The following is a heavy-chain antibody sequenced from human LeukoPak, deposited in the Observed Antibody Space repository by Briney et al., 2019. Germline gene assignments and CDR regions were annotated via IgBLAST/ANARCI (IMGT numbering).Heavy chain of an antibody. CDR3: ARGLRGSGSAAYYFDY. D-gene: IGHD3-10*01. CDR1: GGSFSGYY. Sequence: SETLSLTCAVYGGSFSGYYWSWIRQPPGKGLEWIGEINHSGSTNYNPSLKSRVTISVDTPKNQFSLKLSSVTAADTAVYYCARGLRGSGSAAYYFDYWGQGTLVTVSS. CDR2: INHSGST. V-gene: IGHV4-34*01. J-gene: IGHJ4*02.